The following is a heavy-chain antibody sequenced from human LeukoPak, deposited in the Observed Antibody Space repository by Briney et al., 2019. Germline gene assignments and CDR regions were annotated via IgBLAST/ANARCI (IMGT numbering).Heavy chain of an antibody. J-gene: IGHJ6*03. D-gene: IGHD4-11*01. Sequence: PGGSLRLSCAASGFTFSSYNMNWVRQAPGKGLEWVSSISTSSIYIYYGDSVKGRFTISRDNAKKSLYLQMNSLRAEDTAVYYCARRSVTIYYMDVWGKGTTVTISS. V-gene: IGHV3-21*01. CDR1: GFTFSSYN. CDR3: ARRSVTIYYMDV. CDR2: ISTSSIYI.